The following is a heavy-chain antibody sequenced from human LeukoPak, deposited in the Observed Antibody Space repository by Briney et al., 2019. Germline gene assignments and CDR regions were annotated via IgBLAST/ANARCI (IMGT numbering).Heavy chain of an antibody. CDR1: GGSFSGYY. CDR3: ARGRIAAARNFDY. Sequence: PSETLSLTCAVYGGSFSGYYWSWIRQPPGKGLEWIGEINHSGSTNYNPSLKSRVTISVDTSKNQFSLKLSSVTAADTAVYYCARGRIAAARNFDYWGQGTLVTVSS. D-gene: IGHD6-13*01. V-gene: IGHV4-34*01. CDR2: INHSGST. J-gene: IGHJ4*02.